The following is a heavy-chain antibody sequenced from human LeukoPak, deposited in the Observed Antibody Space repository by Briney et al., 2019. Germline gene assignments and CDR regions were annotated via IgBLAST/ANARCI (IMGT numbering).Heavy chain of an antibody. J-gene: IGHJ4*02. CDR1: GFTFSSYS. D-gene: IGHD4-17*01. CDR3: AREKRGDYGDFDY. V-gene: IGHV3-21*01. CDR2: ISSSSSYI. Sequence: PGGSLRLSCAASGFTFSSYSMNWVRQAPGKGLEWVSSISSSSSYIYYADSVKGRFTISRDNAKNSLYLQMNSLRAEDTAVYYCAREKRGDYGDFDYWGQGTLVTVSS.